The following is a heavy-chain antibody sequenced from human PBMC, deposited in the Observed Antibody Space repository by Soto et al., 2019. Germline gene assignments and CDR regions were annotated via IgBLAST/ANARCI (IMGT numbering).Heavy chain of an antibody. D-gene: IGHD6-13*01. CDR3: ARGAAAGVDYGMDV. CDR2: IYASGGT. J-gene: IGHJ6*02. V-gene: IGHV4-4*07. Sequence: PSETLSLTCTVSGGSFSSYYWSWIRQPAGKGLEWIGRIYASGGTNYNPSLKIRVAMSVDTSKKKFSLKLSSVTAADTAVYYCARGAAAGVDYGMDVWGRGTTVTVSS. CDR1: GGSFSSYY.